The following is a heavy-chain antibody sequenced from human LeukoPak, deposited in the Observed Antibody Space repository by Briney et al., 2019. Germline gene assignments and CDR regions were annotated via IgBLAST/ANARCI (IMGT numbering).Heavy chain of an antibody. CDR1: GGSISSYY. Sequence: IPSETLSLTCTVSGGSISSYYWSWIRQPPGKGLEWIGYIYYSGSTNYNPSLKSRVTISVDTSKNQFSLKLSSVTAADTAVYYCAREIYSGYETGNLHDAFDIWGQGTMVTVSS. CDR3: AREIYSGYETGNLHDAFDI. J-gene: IGHJ3*02. CDR2: IYYSGST. D-gene: IGHD5-12*01. V-gene: IGHV4-59*01.